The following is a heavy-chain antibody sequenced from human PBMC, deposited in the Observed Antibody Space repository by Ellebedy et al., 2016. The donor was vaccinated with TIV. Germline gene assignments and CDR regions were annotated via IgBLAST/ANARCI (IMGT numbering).Heavy chain of an antibody. CDR3: ATFVAGAGQFDH. CDR1: GGTFSSYA. D-gene: IGHD6-19*01. Sequence: AASVQVSCKSSGGTFSSYAITWVRQAPGQGLEWMGGIIPSLGLGTVKLVQKFRHRVTISADISTSTTYMDLIRLTSDDTAVYYCATFVAGAGQFDHWGQGTLVTVSS. CDR2: IIPSLGLGTV. V-gene: IGHV1-69*06. J-gene: IGHJ4*02.